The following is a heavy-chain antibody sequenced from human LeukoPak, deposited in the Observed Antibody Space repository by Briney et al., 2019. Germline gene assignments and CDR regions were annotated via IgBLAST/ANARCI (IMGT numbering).Heavy chain of an antibody. D-gene: IGHD3-9*01. Sequence: GESLKISCKGSGYSFTSYWIGWVRQMPGKGLEWMGIIYPGDSDTRYSPSFQGQVTISADKSIRTAYLQWSSLKASDTAMYYCARQGYDLTGYYKEYYFDYWGQGTLVTVSS. CDR2: IYPGDSDT. V-gene: IGHV5-51*01. CDR3: ARQGYDLTGYYKEYYFDY. CDR1: GYSFTSYW. J-gene: IGHJ4*02.